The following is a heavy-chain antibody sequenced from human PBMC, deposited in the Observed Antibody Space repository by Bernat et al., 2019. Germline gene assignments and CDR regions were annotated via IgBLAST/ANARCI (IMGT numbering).Heavy chain of an antibody. CDR2: IRSKAYGGTT. D-gene: IGHD4-17*01. V-gene: IGHV3-49*04. Sequence: EVQLVESGGGLVQPGRSLRLSCTASGFTFGDYAMSWVRQAPGKGLEWVGFIRSKAYGGTTEYAASVKGRFTISRDDSKSIAYLQMNSLKTEDTAVYYCTRDHPATVTYDYWGQGTLVTVSS. CDR3: TRDHPATVTYDY. CDR1: GFTFGDYA. J-gene: IGHJ4*02.